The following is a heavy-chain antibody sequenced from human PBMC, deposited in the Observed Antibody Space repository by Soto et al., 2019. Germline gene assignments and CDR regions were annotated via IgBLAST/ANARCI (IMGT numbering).Heavy chain of an antibody. CDR2: INAGNGNT. V-gene: IGHV1-3*01. J-gene: IGHJ5*02. CDR1: GYTFTSYA. Sequence: ASVKVSCKASGYTFTSYAMHWVRQAPGQRLEWMGWINAGNGNTKYSQKFQGRVTMTTDTSTSTAYKELRSLRSDDTAVYYFASDRYYDFWSGYDLSWFDXWGQGTLVTVSS. D-gene: IGHD3-3*01. CDR3: ASDRYYDFWSGYDLSWFDX.